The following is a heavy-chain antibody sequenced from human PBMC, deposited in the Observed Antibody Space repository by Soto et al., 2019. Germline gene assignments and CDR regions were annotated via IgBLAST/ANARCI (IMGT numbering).Heavy chain of an antibody. J-gene: IGHJ6*02. CDR3: ARSLPYSYGMDV. V-gene: IGHV3-53*01. CDR2: IYSGGST. CDR1: GFTVSSNY. Sequence: GGSLRLSCAASGFTVSSNYMSWVRQAPGKGLEWVSVIYSGGSTYYADSVKGRFTISRDNSKNTLYLQMNSLRAEDTAVYYCARSLPYSYGMDVWGQGTTFTVSS.